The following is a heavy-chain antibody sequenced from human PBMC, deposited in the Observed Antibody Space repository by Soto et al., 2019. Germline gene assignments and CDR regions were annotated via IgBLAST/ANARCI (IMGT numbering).Heavy chain of an antibody. D-gene: IGHD1-26*01. Sequence: QVQLQVSGPGLVKPSETLSLTCTVSGGSMSSYYWSWIRQPAGNKLEWIGRIYTSGSTNYNPSLKSRVTMSVDTSKTQFSLKLNSVTAADTAVYYCARGSGTYGFDIWGQGTLVTVSS. J-gene: IGHJ3*02. V-gene: IGHV4-4*07. CDR3: ARGSGTYGFDI. CDR1: GGSMSSYY. CDR2: IYTSGST.